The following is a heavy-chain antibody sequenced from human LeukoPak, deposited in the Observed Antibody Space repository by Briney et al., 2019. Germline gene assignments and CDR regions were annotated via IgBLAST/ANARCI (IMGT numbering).Heavy chain of an antibody. V-gene: IGHV3-23*01. CDR3: ARGVVVVTADY. CDR1: GFTFSSYG. CDR2: ISGSGGST. Sequence: PGGSLRLSCAASGFTFSSYGMSWVRQAPGKGLEWVSAISGSGGSTYYADSVKGRFTISRDNAKNSLYLQMNSLRAEDTAVYYCARGVVVVTADYWGQGTLVTVSS. J-gene: IGHJ4*02. D-gene: IGHD2-21*02.